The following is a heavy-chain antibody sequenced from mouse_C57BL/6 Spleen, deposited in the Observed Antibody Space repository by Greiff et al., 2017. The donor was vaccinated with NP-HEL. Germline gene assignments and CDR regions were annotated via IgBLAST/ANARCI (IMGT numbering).Heavy chain of an antibody. J-gene: IGHJ2*01. V-gene: IGHV1-50*01. CDR3: ARYRDFDY. CDR2: IDPSDSYT. CDR1: GYTFTSYW. Sequence: VQLQQPGAELVKPGASVKLSCKASGYTFTSYWMQWVKQRPGQGLEWIGEIDPSDSYTNYNQKFKGQATLTVDTSSSTAYMQLSSLTSEDSAVYYCARYRDFDYWGQGTTLTVSS.